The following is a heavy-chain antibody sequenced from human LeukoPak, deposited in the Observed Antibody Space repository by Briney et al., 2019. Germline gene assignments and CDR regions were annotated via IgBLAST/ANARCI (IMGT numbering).Heavy chain of an antibody. CDR3: ARDIHPHEWLVLLL. Sequence: GVSLTLSCAASGFTFSRYAMSWVPHAPEKGLEGVSVMSGSGGSTYYAHSVKGRFTIYRDNDKNSLYLQMNSLRAEDTDVYYCARDIHPHEWLVLLLWGQGPLVTV. D-gene: IGHD6-19*01. V-gene: IGHV3-23*01. J-gene: IGHJ4*02. CDR2: MSGSGGST. CDR1: GFTFSRYA.